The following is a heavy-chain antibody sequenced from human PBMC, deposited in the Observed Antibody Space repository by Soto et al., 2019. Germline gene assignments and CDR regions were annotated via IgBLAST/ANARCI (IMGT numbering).Heavy chain of an antibody. CDR1: GGSFSRYY. J-gene: IGHJ4*02. Sequence: QVQLQQWGAGLLKPSETLSLTCAVYGGSFSRYYWSWIRQSPAKALEWIGEISSSGVTKYNPSLEGRVKMSIDTAKKQFSLSLASVTDADTGVYFCARASLNIPDFDWLLRQGDFDHWGQGTLVTVSS. CDR2: ISSSGVT. CDR3: ARASLNIPDFDWLLRQGDFDH. V-gene: IGHV4-34*01. D-gene: IGHD3-9*01.